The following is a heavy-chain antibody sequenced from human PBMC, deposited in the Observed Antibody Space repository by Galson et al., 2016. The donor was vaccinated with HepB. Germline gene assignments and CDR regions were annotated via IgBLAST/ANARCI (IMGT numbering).Heavy chain of an antibody. Sequence: SLRLSCAAPGFTFSSYGMHWVRQAPGKGLEWVAVISYDGSNKYYADSVKGRFTISRDNSKNTLYLQMNSLRAEDTAVYYCAKDPKGYSGYGLFDYWGQGTLVTVSS. CDR1: GFTFSSYG. D-gene: IGHD5-12*01. J-gene: IGHJ4*02. CDR2: ISYDGSNK. V-gene: IGHV3-30*18. CDR3: AKDPKGYSGYGLFDY.